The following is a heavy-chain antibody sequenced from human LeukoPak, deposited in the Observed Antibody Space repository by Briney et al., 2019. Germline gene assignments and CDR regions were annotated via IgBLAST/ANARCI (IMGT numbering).Heavy chain of an antibody. J-gene: IGHJ4*02. CDR1: GGSISSGGYY. CDR3: AREGIAAAGIVY. V-gene: IGHV4-31*03. D-gene: IGHD6-13*01. CDR2: IYYSGST. Sequence: SETLSLTCTVSGGSISSGGYYWSWIPPPPGKGLVWIVYIYYSGSTYYHPSLKSRVTISVDTSKNQFSLKQSSVTAGDTAVYYCAREGIAAAGIVYWGQGTLVTVSS.